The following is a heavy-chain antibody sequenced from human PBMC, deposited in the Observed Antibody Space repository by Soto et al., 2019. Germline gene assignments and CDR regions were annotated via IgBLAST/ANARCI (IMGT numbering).Heavy chain of an antibody. V-gene: IGHV4-31*03. D-gene: IGHD5-12*01. CDR2: IYYNGST. CDR1: GGSISSGGDY. CDR3: ARARGVATIIYYYGMDV. Sequence: QVQLQETGPGLVKPSQTLSLTCTVSGGSISSGGDYWSWIRQHPGKGLEWIGYIYYNGSTNYNPSLKSRVTISVDTSKNQFSLKLSSVTAADTAVDYCARARGVATIIYYYGMDVWGQGTTVTVSS. J-gene: IGHJ6*02.